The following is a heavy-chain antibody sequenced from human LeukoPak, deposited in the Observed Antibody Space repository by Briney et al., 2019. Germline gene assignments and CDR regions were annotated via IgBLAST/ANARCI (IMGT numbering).Heavy chain of an antibody. CDR1: GYTFTSYG. Sequence: ASVKVSCKASGYTFTSYGISWVRQAPGQGLEWMGWISGYNGNTNYAQKFQGRVTMTTDTSTSTVYMELRSLRSDDTAVYYCARDRYSYGSPGDYWGQGTLVTVSS. J-gene: IGHJ4*02. CDR3: ARDRYSYGSPGDY. V-gene: IGHV1-18*01. D-gene: IGHD5-18*01. CDR2: ISGYNGNT.